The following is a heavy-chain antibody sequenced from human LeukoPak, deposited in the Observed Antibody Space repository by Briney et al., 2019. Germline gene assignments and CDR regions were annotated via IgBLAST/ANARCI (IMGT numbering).Heavy chain of an antibody. Sequence: ASVKVSCKVSGYTLTELSMHWVRQAPGKGLEWMGGFDPEDGETIYAQKFQGRVTMTEDTSTDTAYMELSSLRSEDTAVYYCATNNPPGSGYYYFNAFDIWGQGTMVTVSS. V-gene: IGHV1-24*01. CDR2: FDPEDGET. CDR1: GYTLTELS. J-gene: IGHJ3*02. D-gene: IGHD3-22*01. CDR3: ATNNPPGSGYYYFNAFDI.